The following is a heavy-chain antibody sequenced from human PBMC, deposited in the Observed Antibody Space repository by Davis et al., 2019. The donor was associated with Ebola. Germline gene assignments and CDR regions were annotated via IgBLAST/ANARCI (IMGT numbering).Heavy chain of an antibody. V-gene: IGHV1-18*04. CDR2: INPHNGNT. CDR3: ARAQFPTTSDH. J-gene: IGHJ4*02. CDR1: GYTFTSYG. D-gene: IGHD1-1*01. Sequence: ASVKVSCKASGYTFTSYGLTWVRQAPGQGLEWMGWINPHNGNTNYAQNVQGRVTMTTDTSTSTAYMEVGILRSDDTAVYYCARAQFPTTSDHWGQGTLVTVSS.